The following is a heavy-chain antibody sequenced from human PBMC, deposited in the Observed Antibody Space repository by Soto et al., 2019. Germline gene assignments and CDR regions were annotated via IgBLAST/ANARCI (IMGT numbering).Heavy chain of an antibody. Sequence: VKVSCKASGYSFTDYHIHGVLRSAVQWREGLGRINPKSGGTSTAQKFQGWVTMTRDRSISTVYMELTRLRSDDTAVYFCARGHSTDCSNGVCSFFYNHEMDVWGQGTTVTVSS. V-gene: IGHV1-2*04. CDR3: ARGHSTDCSNGVCSFFYNHEMDV. J-gene: IGHJ6*02. CDR1: GYSFTDYH. CDR2: INPKSGGT. D-gene: IGHD2-8*01.